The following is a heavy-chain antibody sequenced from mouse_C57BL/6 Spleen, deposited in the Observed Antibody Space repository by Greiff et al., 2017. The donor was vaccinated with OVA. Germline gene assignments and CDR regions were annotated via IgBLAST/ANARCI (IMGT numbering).Heavy chain of an antibody. CDR2: IDPANGNI. CDR1: GFNIKNTY. J-gene: IGHJ3*01. Sequence: EVKLQESVAELVRPGASVKLSCTASGFNIKNTYMHWVQQSPEQGLEWIGRIDPANGNIKYAPKFQGKATITADTSSNTAYRQLSSLTSEDTAIYCCAFYDYLAYWGQGTLVTVSA. CDR3: AFYDYLAY. V-gene: IGHV14-3*01. D-gene: IGHD2-4*01.